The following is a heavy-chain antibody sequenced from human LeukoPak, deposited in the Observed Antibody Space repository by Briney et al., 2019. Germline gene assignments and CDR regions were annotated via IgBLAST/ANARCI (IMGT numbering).Heavy chain of an antibody. J-gene: IGHJ6*03. Sequence: GESLRLSCAASGFTFTEYSIIWVRQAPGKGLERVSFISDISDRSSTIHYADSVKGRFTISRDNAERSVYLQMNSLRADDTAVYYCTRVRGPTLKTCYMDVWGTGTTVTVSS. CDR2: ISDRSSTI. CDR3: TRVRGPTLKTCYMDV. V-gene: IGHV3-48*04. D-gene: IGHD3-10*01. CDR1: GFTFTEYS.